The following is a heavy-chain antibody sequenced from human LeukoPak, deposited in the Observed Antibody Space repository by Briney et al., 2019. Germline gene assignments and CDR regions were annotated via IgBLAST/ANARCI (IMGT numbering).Heavy chain of an antibody. CDR3: ARADSPYYYDSSGPKFDY. CDR1: GGSISSGGYY. V-gene: IGHV4-31*03. J-gene: IGHJ4*02. D-gene: IGHD3-22*01. CDR2: IYYSGST. Sequence: PSETLSLTCTVSGGSISSGGYYWRWIRQHPGKGLEWIGYIYYSGSTYYNPSLKSRVTISVDTSKNQFSLRLSSVTAADTAVYYCARADSPYYYDSSGPKFDYWGQGTLVTVSS.